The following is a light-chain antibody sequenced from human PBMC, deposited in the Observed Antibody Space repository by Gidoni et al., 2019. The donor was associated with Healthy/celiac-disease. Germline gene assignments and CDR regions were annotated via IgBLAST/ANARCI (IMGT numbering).Light chain of an antibody. J-gene: IGKJ4*01. CDR1: QRVSSC. V-gene: IGKV3-11*01. CDR2: DES. CDR3: QQRSNWPPLT. Sequence: EDALTQLPATLSLSPGERHTPSCRASQRVSSCLAWYQQKPGQAPRLLSYDESNRATGSPARFRGSGSGTDFPLTISSLEPEDFAVYYWQQRSNWPPLTFGGGTKVEIK.